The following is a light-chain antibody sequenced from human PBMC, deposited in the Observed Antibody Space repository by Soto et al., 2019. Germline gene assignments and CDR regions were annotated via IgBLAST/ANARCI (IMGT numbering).Light chain of an antibody. V-gene: IGKV1-6*01. CDR3: LQDYYYPWT. J-gene: IGKJ1*01. CDR1: QGIRND. Sequence: AVQMTQSPSSLSASVGDRVTITCRASQGIRNDLGWYQQKPGKAPKLLIYAASTLQSEVPSRFSGSGSGTDFTLTISSLQPEDFATYYCLQDYYYPWTFGQGTKVEIK. CDR2: AAS.